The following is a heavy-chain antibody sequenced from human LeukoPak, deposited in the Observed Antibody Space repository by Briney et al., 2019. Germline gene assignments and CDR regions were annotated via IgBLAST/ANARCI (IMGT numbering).Heavy chain of an antibody. V-gene: IGHV3-21*01. CDR2: ISSSGSYI. J-gene: IGHJ6*01. D-gene: IGHD2-2*02. Sequence: GGSLRLSCAASGFTFSSYSMNWVRQAPGKGLEWVSSISSSGSYIYDADSVKGRFTISRDNAKNSLYLQMNSLRAEDTAVYYCATARAHTRAGMDVWGQGTTVTVSS. CDR1: GFTFSSYS. CDR3: ATARAHTRAGMDV.